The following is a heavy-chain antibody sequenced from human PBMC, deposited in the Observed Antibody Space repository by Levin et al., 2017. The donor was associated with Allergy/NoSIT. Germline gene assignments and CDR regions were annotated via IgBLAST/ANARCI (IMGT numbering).Heavy chain of an antibody. J-gene: IGHJ5*02. V-gene: IGHV4-59*08. CDR3: AKHTNFVRGSHVDWFDP. Sequence: PSETLSLTCTVSGGSISGYYCTWVRQPPGKGLEWIGVVHSSGSTESNPSLKSRVTMSGDTSKNQFSLKLSSVTAADTAVYYCAKHTNFVRGSHVDWFDPWGQGTLVTVSS. CDR1: GGSISGYY. D-gene: IGHD1-26*01. CDR2: VHSSGST.